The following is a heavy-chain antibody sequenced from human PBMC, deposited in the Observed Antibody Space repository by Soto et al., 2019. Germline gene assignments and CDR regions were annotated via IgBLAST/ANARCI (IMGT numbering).Heavy chain of an antibody. D-gene: IGHD1-26*01. J-gene: IGHJ4*02. V-gene: IGHV4-39*01. CDR3: YSGSYFEFDY. CDR1: GGSISSSSYY. CDR2: IYYSGST. Sequence: PSETLSLTCTVSGGSISSSSYYWGWIRQPPGKGLEWIGSIYYSGSTYYNPSLKSRVTISVDTSKNQFSLKLSSVTAADTAVYYCYSGSYFEFDYWGQGTLVTVSS.